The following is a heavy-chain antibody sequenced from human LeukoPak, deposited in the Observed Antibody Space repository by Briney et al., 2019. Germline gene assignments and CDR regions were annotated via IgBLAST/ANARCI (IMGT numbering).Heavy chain of an antibody. J-gene: IGHJ4*02. Sequence: PSGTLSLTCAVSGGSISSYSWWSWFRQPPGKGLEWIGEIHHNGRTNYNPSLKSRVTISVDKSKNQLSVDLTSVTAADTAVYYCARGGNYLFDYWGQGTLVTVSS. CDR3: ARGGNYLFDY. CDR1: GGSISSYSW. CDR2: IHHNGRT. V-gene: IGHV4-4*02. D-gene: IGHD1-26*01.